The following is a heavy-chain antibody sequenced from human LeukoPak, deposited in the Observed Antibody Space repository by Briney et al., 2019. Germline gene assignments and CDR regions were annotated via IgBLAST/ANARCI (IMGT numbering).Heavy chain of an antibody. CDR1: GGSISSSSYY. D-gene: IGHD5-18*01. CDR2: IYYSGST. Sequence: SETLSLTCTVSGGSISSSSYYWGWIRQPPGKGLEWIGSIYYSGSTYYNPSLKSRVTLSVDTSKNQFSLKLSSVTAADTAVYYCASWGYSYGPDAFDIWGQGTMVTVSS. V-gene: IGHV4-39*01. J-gene: IGHJ3*02. CDR3: ASWGYSYGPDAFDI.